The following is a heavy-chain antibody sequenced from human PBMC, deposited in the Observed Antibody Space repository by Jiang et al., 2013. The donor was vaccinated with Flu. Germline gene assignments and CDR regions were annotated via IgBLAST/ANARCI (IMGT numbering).Heavy chain of an antibody. Sequence: LLKPSETLSLTCAVYGGSFSGYYWSWIRQPPGKGLEWIGEINHSGSTNYNPSLKSRVTISVDTSKNQFSLKLSSVTAADTAVYYCARGPGWGGDYWGQGTLVTVSS. CDR2: INHSGST. D-gene: IGHD3-16*01. V-gene: IGHV4-34*01. CDR3: ARGPGWGGDY. J-gene: IGHJ4*02. CDR1: GGSFSGYY.